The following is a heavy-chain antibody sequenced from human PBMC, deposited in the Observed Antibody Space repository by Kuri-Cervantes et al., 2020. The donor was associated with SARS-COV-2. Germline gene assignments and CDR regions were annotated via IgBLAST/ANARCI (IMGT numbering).Heavy chain of an antibody. Sequence: GGSLRLSCIAYGFSFRIYSMNWVRQAPGKGLEWISYVSPNSNTIYYADSVKGRFTISRDNSKNTLYLQMNSLRAEDTAVYYCAKGYCSSTSCQRPLDYWGQGTLVTVSS. D-gene: IGHD2-2*01. CDR2: VSPNSNTI. V-gene: IGHV3-48*01. J-gene: IGHJ4*02. CDR3: AKGYCSSTSCQRPLDY. CDR1: GFSFRIYS.